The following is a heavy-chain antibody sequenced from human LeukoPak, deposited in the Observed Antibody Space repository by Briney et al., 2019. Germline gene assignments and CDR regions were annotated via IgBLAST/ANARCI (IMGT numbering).Heavy chain of an antibody. J-gene: IGHJ4*02. CDR1: GFTFRNYW. CDR2: IKQDGSDR. V-gene: IGHV3-7*03. Sequence: GGSLRLSCAASGFTFRNYWMSWVRQDPGTRLEWVANIKQDGSDRNYVTSVRGRFTISRDNAESSLYLQMNSLRVEDTAVYYCVRNLAVAGTCFDSWGQGTLVTVSS. CDR3: VRNLAVAGTCFDS. D-gene: IGHD6-19*01.